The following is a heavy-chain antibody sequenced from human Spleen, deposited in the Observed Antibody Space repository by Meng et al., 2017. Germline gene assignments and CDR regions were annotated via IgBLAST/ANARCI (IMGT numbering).Heavy chain of an antibody. J-gene: IGHJ4*02. CDR3: ARVHSSGWYAFDY. V-gene: IGHV3-66*02. Sequence: LSLTCAASGFTVSHNYMSWVRQAPGKGLEWVSVIYSGGNTYYADSVKGRFTISRDNSKNTLYLQMNSLRAEDTAVYYCARVHSSGWYAFDYWGQGTMVTVSS. D-gene: IGHD6-19*01. CDR2: IYSGGNT. CDR1: GFTVSHNY.